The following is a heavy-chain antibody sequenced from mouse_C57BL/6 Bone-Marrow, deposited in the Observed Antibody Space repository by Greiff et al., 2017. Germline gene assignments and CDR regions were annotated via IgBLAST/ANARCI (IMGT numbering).Heavy chain of an antibody. CDR2: RRNKANDYTT. J-gene: IGHJ4*01. D-gene: IGHD4-1*01. CDR1: GFTFSDFY. V-gene: IGHV7-1*01. Sequence: EVQGVESGGGLVQSGRSLRLSCATSGFTFSDFYMEWVRQAPGKGLAWIAARRNKANDYTTEYSASVKGRFIVSRDTSQSILYLQMNALRAEDTAIYYCARDGTDYYAMDYWGQGTSVTVSS. CDR3: ARDGTDYYAMDY.